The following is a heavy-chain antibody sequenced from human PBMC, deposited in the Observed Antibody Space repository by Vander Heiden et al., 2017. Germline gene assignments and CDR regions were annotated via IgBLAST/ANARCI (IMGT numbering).Heavy chain of an antibody. J-gene: IGHJ4*02. D-gene: IGHD5-18*01. CDR2: INSDGSST. Sequence: EVQLVESGGGLVQPGGSLRLSCAASGFTFRSYWMHWVRQAPGKGLVWVSRINSDGSSTSYADSVKGRFTISRDNAKNTLYLQMNSLRAEDTAVYYCARVRFQLWAYYFDYWGQGTLVTVSS. CDR3: ARVRFQLWAYYFDY. V-gene: IGHV3-74*01. CDR1: GFTFRSYW.